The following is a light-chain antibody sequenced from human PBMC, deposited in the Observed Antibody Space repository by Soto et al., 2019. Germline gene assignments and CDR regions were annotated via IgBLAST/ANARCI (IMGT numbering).Light chain of an antibody. J-gene: IGKJ4*01. CDR1: QSVSTNS. Sequence: EIVLTQSPGTLSLSPGERATLSCRASQSVSTNSLAWYQQKPGQAPRLLIYGASSRATGFPDRFSGSGSGTDFTLTISRLEPEDVAVYYCQQYDRSPLTFGGGTKVEIK. CDR3: QQYDRSPLT. V-gene: IGKV3-20*01. CDR2: GAS.